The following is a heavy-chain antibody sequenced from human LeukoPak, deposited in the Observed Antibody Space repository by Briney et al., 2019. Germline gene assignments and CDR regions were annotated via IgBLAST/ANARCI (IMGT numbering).Heavy chain of an antibody. CDR2: IKQDGSEK. J-gene: IGHJ4*02. CDR1: GFTFSSYS. Sequence: PGGSLRLSCAASGFTFSSYSMNWVRQAPGKGLEWVANIKQDGSEKYYVDSVKGRFTISRDNAKNSLYLQMNSLRAEDTAVYYCARWQQLAFDYWGQGTLVTVSS. CDR3: ARWQQLAFDY. D-gene: IGHD6-13*01. V-gene: IGHV3-7*01.